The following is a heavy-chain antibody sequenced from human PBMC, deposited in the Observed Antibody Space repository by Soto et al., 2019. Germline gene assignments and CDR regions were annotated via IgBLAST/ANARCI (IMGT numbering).Heavy chain of an antibody. V-gene: IGHV4-34*01. CDR1: GGSFSGYY. CDR3: ARGYCSSTSCYSLMARGFGRFDP. Sequence: TLSLTCAVYGGSFSGYYWSWIRQPPGKGLEWIGEINHSGSTNYNPSLKSRVTISVDTSKNQFSLKLSSVTAADTAVYYCARGYCSSTSCYSLMARGFGRFDPWGQGTRVTVSS. J-gene: IGHJ5*02. D-gene: IGHD2-2*01. CDR2: INHSGST.